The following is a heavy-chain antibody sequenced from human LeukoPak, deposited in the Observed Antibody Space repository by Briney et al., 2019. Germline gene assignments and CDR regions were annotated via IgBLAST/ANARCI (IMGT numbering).Heavy chain of an antibody. J-gene: IGHJ6*02. CDR1: GGSFSGYY. Sequence: PSETLSLTCAVYGGSFSGYYWSWIRQPPGKGLEWIGEINHGGSTNYNPSLKSRVTISVDTSKNQFSLKLSSVTAADTAVYYCARFLRHPAAAGTKVYYYYYYGMDVWGQGTTVTVSS. D-gene: IGHD6-13*01. CDR3: ARFLRHPAAAGTKVYYYYYYGMDV. V-gene: IGHV4-34*01. CDR2: INHGGST.